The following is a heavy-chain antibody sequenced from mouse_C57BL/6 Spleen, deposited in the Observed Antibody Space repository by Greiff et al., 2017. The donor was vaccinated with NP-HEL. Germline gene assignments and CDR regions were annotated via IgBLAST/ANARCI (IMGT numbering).Heavy chain of an antibody. J-gene: IGHJ4*01. CDR3: ARNPHYDYDNYYAMDY. V-gene: IGHV1-18*01. D-gene: IGHD2-4*01. CDR2: INPNNGGT. Sequence: EVQLQQSGPELVKPGASVKIPCKASGYTFTDYNMDWVKQSHGKSLEWIGDINPNNGGTIYNQKFKGKATLTVDKSSSTAYMELRSLTSEDTAVYYCARNPHYDYDNYYAMDYWGQGTSVTVSS. CDR1: GYTFTDYN.